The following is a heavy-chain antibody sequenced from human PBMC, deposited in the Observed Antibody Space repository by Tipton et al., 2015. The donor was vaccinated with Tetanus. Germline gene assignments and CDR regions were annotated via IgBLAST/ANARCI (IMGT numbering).Heavy chain of an antibody. CDR2: ITFDGNTK. D-gene: IGHD3-16*01. CDR3: AREDGGPTLDYFDS. V-gene: IGHV3-30-3*01. Sequence: SLRLSCAASGFTFTRYAMHWVRQAPGKGLEWVAVITFDGNTKYYADSVKGRFTLSRDNSQSTLYLQMNSLKVEDTAVYYCAREDGGPTLDYFDSWGQGALVIVSS. J-gene: IGHJ4*02. CDR1: GFTFTRYA.